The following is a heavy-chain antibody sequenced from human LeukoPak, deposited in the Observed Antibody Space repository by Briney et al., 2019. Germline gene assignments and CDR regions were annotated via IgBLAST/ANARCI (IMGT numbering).Heavy chain of an antibody. V-gene: IGHV3-23*01. Sequence: GGSLRLSCAASGFTFSSYAMSWVRQAPGKGLEWVSAISGSGGSTYYADPVKGRFTISRDNSKNTLYLQMNSLRAEDTAVYYCALLGRELTLDYWGQGTLVTVSS. CDR1: GFTFSSYA. D-gene: IGHD1-26*01. J-gene: IGHJ4*02. CDR2: ISGSGGST. CDR3: ALLGRELTLDY.